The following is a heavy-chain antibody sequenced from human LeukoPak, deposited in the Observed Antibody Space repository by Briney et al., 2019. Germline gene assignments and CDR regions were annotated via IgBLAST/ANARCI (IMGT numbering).Heavy chain of an antibody. D-gene: IGHD5-24*01. J-gene: IGHJ4*01. V-gene: IGHV3-21*01. Sequence: AGGSLRLSCAASGFTFSSYSMKWVRQAPGKGLEWVSSISSSSSYIYYADSVKGRFTISRDNAKNSLYLQMNSLRAEDTAVYYCAMGRDGYNYVNYWGHGTLVTVSS. CDR2: ISSSSSYI. CDR3: AMGRDGYNYVNY. CDR1: GFTFSSYS.